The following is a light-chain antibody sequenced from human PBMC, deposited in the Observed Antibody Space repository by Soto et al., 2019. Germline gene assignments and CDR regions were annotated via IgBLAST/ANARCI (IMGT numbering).Light chain of an antibody. V-gene: IGKV3D-15*01. J-gene: IGKJ1*01. Sequence: ETVMTQSPVTLSVSPGDTATLSCRASQRVSSHLAWYQQKPGQAPRLLIYAASTRATGIPDRFSGSGSGTDFTLTISSLEPEDSAVYYCKEYNTWQWTFGQGTKVDIK. CDR3: KEYNTWQWT. CDR1: QRVSSH. CDR2: AAS.